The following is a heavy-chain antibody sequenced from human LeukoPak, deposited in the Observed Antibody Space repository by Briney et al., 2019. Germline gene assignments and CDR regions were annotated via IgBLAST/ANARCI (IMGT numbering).Heavy chain of an antibody. J-gene: IGHJ3*02. CDR2: IYYSGST. CDR1: GGSFSGYY. CDR3: ARYPYYYDSSGYLGDAFDI. D-gene: IGHD3-22*01. V-gene: IGHV4-30-4*08. Sequence: SETLSLTCAVYGGSFSGYYWSWIRQPPGKGLEWIGYIYYSGSTYYNPSLKSRVTISVDTSKNQFSLKLSSVTAADTAVYYCARYPYYYDSSGYLGDAFDIWGQGTMVTVSS.